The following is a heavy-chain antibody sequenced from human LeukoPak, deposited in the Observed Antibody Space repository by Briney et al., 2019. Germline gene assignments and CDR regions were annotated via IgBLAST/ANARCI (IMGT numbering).Heavy chain of an antibody. D-gene: IGHD1-26*01. Sequence: GGSQRLSCGASGFTFSTYGMSWIRQAPGKGLEWVSGIGGSGATTYYADSVKGRFTISRDNSKNTLFLQMNSLRAEDTAVYYCSRDRMGATLYFDYWGRGSLVTVSS. J-gene: IGHJ4*02. CDR2: IGGSGATT. V-gene: IGHV3-23*01. CDR1: GFTFSTYG. CDR3: SRDRMGATLYFDY.